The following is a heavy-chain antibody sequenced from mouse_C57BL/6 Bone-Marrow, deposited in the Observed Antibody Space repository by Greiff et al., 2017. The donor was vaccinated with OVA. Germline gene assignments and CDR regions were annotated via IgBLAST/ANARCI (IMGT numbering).Heavy chain of an antibody. D-gene: IGHD1-1*01. Sequence: SGAELVRPGSSVKLSCKTSGYTFTSYGINWVKQRPGQGLEWIGYIYIGNGYAEYNEKFKGKATLTSDTSSSTAYMQLSSLTSEDSAIDVCSYGSSYDYYAMDYWGQGTSVTVSS. CDR3: SYGSSYDYYAMDY. V-gene: IGHV1-58*01. J-gene: IGHJ4*01. CDR1: GYTFTSYG. CDR2: IYIGNGYA.